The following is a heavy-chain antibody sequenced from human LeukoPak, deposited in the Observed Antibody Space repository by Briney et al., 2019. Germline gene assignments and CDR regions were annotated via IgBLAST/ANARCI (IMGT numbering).Heavy chain of an antibody. CDR2: ISGSRGST. D-gene: IGHD1-26*01. CDR3: AKEQEGATMPDY. J-gene: IGHJ4*02. CDR1: GLPFRSYA. V-gene: IGHV3-23*01. Sequence: GGPLRHSCGVPGLPFRSYAMSWLGPPPGKGWAGVSAISGSRGSTYYADSVKGRFTISRDNSKNTLYLQMNSLRAEDTAVYYCAKEQEGATMPDYWGQGTLDTVSS.